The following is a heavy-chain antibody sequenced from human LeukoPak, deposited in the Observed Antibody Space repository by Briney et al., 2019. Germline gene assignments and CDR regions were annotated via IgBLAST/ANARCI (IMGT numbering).Heavy chain of an antibody. CDR1: GGSISSSSYY. CDR3: ARDSASSGSFDY. CDR2: IYYSGST. J-gene: IGHJ4*02. Sequence: SETLSLTCTVSGGSISSSSYYWGWIRQPPGKGLEWIGSIYYSGSTYYNPSLKSRVTISVDTSKNQFSLKLSSVTAADTAVYYCARDSASSGSFDYWGQGTLATVSS. D-gene: IGHD3-22*01. V-gene: IGHV4-39*07.